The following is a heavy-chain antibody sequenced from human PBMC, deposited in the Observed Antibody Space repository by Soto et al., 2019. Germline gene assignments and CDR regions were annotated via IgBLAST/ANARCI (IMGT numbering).Heavy chain of an antibody. J-gene: IGHJ4*02. Sequence: GGSLRLSCSTTWFTLRSHSISRVPPGPGEGVEWVSSVRGSGGSTYYADSVKGRFTISRDNSKNTVYLQMNSLRAEDTAVYFCAKLPQYETLTGYLNYFDYWGPGILVTVSS. D-gene: IGHD3-9*01. CDR2: VRGSGGST. CDR1: WFTLRSHS. V-gene: IGHV3-23*01. CDR3: AKLPQYETLTGYLNYFDY.